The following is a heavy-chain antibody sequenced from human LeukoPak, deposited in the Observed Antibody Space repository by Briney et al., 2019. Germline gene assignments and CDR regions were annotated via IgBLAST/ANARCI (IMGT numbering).Heavy chain of an antibody. CDR2: INHSGST. CDR3: ARDYCSSTSCYPDWFDP. D-gene: IGHD2-2*01. J-gene: IGHJ5*02. Sequence: SETLSLTCAVYGGSFSGYYWSWIRQPPGKGLEWIGEINHSGSTNYNPSLKGRVTISVDTSKNQFSLKLSSVTAADTAVYYCARDYCSSTSCYPDWFDPWGQGTLVTVSS. V-gene: IGHV4-34*01. CDR1: GGSFSGYY.